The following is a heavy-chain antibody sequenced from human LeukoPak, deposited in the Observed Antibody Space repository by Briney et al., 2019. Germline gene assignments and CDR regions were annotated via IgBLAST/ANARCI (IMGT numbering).Heavy chain of an antibody. Sequence: RTGGSLRLSCAASGFTFSSYSMNWVRQAPGKGLEWVSSISSSSSYIYYADSVKGRFTISRDNAKNSLYLQMNSLRAEDTAVYYCARDCEEGADYWGQGTLVTVSS. J-gene: IGHJ4*02. CDR1: GFTFSSYS. V-gene: IGHV3-21*01. CDR3: ARDCEEGADY. CDR2: ISSSSSYI. D-gene: IGHD2-21*01.